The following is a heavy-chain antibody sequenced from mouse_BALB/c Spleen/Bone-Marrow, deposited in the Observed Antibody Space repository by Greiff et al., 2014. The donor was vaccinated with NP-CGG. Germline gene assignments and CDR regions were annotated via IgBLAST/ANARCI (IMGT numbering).Heavy chain of an antibody. V-gene: IGHV2-3*01. J-gene: IGHJ4*01. Sequence: VNVVESGPGLVAPAQSLSITCTVSGFSLTSYGVSWVRQPPGKGLEWLGVIWGDGSINYNSALISRLSIIKDNSKSQVFLKLNSVQTDDTATNYCAKVNRYGYAMDYWGQGTSVTVSS. CDR1: GFSLTSYG. D-gene: IGHD1-1*01. CDR3: AKVNRYGYAMDY. CDR2: IWGDGSI.